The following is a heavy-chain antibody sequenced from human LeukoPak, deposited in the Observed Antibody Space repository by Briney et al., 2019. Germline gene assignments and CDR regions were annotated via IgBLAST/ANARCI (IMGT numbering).Heavy chain of an antibody. Sequence: PSETLSLTCAVYGGSFSGYYWSWIRQPPGKGLEWIGEINHSGSTNYNPPLKSRVTISVDTSKNQFSLKLSSVTAADTAVYYCARAVYSSSWYGSDYWGQGTLVTVSS. V-gene: IGHV4-34*01. CDR1: GGSFSGYY. D-gene: IGHD6-13*01. CDR3: ARAVYSSSWYGSDY. J-gene: IGHJ4*02. CDR2: INHSGST.